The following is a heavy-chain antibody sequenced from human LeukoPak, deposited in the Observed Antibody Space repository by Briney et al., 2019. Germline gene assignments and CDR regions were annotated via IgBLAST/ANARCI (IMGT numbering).Heavy chain of an antibody. D-gene: IGHD4-17*01. J-gene: IGHJ4*02. CDR1: GGSFSDYS. V-gene: IGHV4-34*01. CDR2: INRSGST. CDR3: ARLTTVRPFDY. Sequence: SETLSLTCAVYGGSFSDYSWTWIRQSPGKGLEWIGEINRSGSTNYTPSPKSRVTISVDTSKNQFSLKLSSVTAADTAVYYCARLTTVRPFDYWGQGTLVTVSS.